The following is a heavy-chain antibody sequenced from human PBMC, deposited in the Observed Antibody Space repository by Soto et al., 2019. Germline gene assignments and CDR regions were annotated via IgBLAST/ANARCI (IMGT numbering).Heavy chain of an antibody. CDR3: ARSIGGSSYYPPDY. CDR1: GFTFSGYG. J-gene: IGHJ4*02. D-gene: IGHD2-15*01. V-gene: IGHV3-30*03. CDR2: LANDGSYQ. Sequence: QVQLVESGGGVVQPGGSLRLSCAASGFTFSGYGMHWVRQSPGEGLEWVAILANDGSYQYYAESVKGRFNISRDNSKNTLYLQMDSLRPEDTAVYYCARSIGGSSYYPPDYWGQGTLVTVSS.